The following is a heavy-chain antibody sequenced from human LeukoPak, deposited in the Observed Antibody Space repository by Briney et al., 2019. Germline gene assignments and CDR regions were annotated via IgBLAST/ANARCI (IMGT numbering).Heavy chain of an antibody. D-gene: IGHD1-1*01. J-gene: IGHJ4*02. CDR1: GFTFSDYY. CDR2: INHSGST. V-gene: IGHV4-34*01. Sequence: GSLRLSCAASGFTFSDYYMSWIRQAPGKGLEWIGEINHSGSTNYNPSLKSRVTISVDTTKNQFSLKLSSVIAADTAVYYCARGRGLERRFYFDYWGQGTLVTVSS. CDR3: ARGRGLERRFYFDY.